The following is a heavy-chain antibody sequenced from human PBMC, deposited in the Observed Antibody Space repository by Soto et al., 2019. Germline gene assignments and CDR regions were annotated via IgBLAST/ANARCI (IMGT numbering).Heavy chain of an antibody. Sequence: PGGSLRLSCAGSGFTFSNYAMNWVRQAPGKGLEWISVISGSGGSTYYADSVKGRFTISRDNSKNTLYLQMNSLRAEDTAVYYCAKRASGSYFDYWSQGTLVTVSS. CDR3: AKRASGSYFDY. V-gene: IGHV3-23*01. J-gene: IGHJ4*02. CDR1: GFTFSNYA. D-gene: IGHD3-10*01. CDR2: ISGSGGST.